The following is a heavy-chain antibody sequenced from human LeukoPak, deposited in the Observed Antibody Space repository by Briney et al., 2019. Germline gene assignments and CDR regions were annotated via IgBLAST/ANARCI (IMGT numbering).Heavy chain of an antibody. J-gene: IGHJ4*02. V-gene: IGHV3-23*01. CDR2: ISGSGGST. CDR3: AKDGVPNYYGSGSYLDY. D-gene: IGHD3-10*01. Sequence: SGGSLRLSCAASGFTFSGYAMSWVRQAPGKGLEWVSAISGSGGSTYYADSVKGRFTISRDNSKNTLYLQMNSLRAEDTAVYYCAKDGVPNYYGSGSYLDYWGQGTLVTVSS. CDR1: GFTFSGYA.